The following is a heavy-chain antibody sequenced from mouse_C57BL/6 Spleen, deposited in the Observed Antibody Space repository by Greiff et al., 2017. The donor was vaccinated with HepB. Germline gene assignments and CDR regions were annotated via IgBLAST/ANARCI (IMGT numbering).Heavy chain of an antibody. CDR1: GFTFSDYG. CDR2: ISSGSSTI. J-gene: IGHJ4*01. V-gene: IGHV5-17*01. Sequence: EVQVVESGGGLVKPGGSLKLSCAASGFTFSDYGMHWVRQAPEKGLEWVAYISSGSSTIYYADTVKGRFTISRDNAKNTLFLQMTSLRSEDTAMYYCAMGVTTVVGYAVDYWGKGASVTDSS. D-gene: IGHD1-1*01. CDR3: AMGVTTVVGYAVDY.